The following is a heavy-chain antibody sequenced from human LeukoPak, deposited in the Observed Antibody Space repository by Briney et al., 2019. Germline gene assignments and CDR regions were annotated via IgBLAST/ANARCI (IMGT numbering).Heavy chain of an antibody. CDR3: ARDRITMVRGVIIHYMDV. V-gene: IGHV4-61*01. D-gene: IGHD3-10*01. CDR1: GGSISSSNYY. J-gene: IGHJ6*03. CDR2: IYYSGST. Sequence: SETLSLTCTVSGGSISSSNYYWSWIRQPPGKGLEWIGYIYYSGSTNYNPSLKSRVTISVDTSKNQFSLKLSSVTAADTAVYYCARDRITMVRGVIIHYMDVWGKGTTVTVSS.